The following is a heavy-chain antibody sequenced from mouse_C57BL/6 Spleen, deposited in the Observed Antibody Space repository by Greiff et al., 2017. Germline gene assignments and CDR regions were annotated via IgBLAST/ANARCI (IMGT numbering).Heavy chain of an antibody. V-gene: IGHV1-64*01. CDR1: GYTFTSYW. J-gene: IGHJ2*01. CDR3: ARYYYGSSVYFDY. D-gene: IGHD1-1*01. CDR2: IHPNSGST. Sequence: VQLQQPGAELVKPGASVKLSCKASGYTFTSYWMHWVKQRPGQGLEWIGMIHPNSGSTNYNEKFKSKATLTVDKSSSTAYMQLSSLTSEDSAVYYCARYYYGSSVYFDYWGQGTTLTVSS.